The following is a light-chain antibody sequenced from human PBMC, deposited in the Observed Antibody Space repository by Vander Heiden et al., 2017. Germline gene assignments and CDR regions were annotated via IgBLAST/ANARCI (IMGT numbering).Light chain of an antibody. Sequence: QSVLTQPPSVSGAPGQRGTISCTGSSSNIGAGYDVHWYQQLPGTAPKLLIYGNSNRHSGVPDRFSGSKSGTSASLAITGLQAEDEADYYCQSYDSSLSGHVVFGGGTKLTVL. J-gene: IGLJ2*01. CDR3: QSYDSSLSGHVV. CDR1: SSNIGAGYD. V-gene: IGLV1-40*01. CDR2: GNS.